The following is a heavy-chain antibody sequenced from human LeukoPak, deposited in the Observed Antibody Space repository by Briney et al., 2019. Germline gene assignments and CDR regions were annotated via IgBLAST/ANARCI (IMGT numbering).Heavy chain of an antibody. V-gene: IGHV6-1*01. CDR2: TFYRSKWYN. CDR3: TKSSYGITFDS. CDR1: GDIVSSNSAA. J-gene: IGHJ4*02. D-gene: IGHD3-3*01. Sequence: RSQTLSLTCAISGDIVSSNSAAWNWISQSPSRGLEWLGRTFYRSKWYNDYAASVKSRITINPDTSKNQFSLQLNSVTPEDTAVYYCTKSSYGITFDSWGQGTLVSVSS.